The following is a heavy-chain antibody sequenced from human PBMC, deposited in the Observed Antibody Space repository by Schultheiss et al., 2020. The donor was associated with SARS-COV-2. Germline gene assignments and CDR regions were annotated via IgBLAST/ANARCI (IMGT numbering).Heavy chain of an antibody. Sequence: SETLSLTCTVSGGSISSSSYYWGWIRQPPGKGLEWIGEINHSGSTNYNPSLKSRVTISVDTSKNQFSLKLSSVTAADTAVYYCARGFSYDTSGYYYNYWGQGTLVTVSS. CDR2: INHSGST. V-gene: IGHV4-39*07. CDR3: ARGFSYDTSGYYYNY. J-gene: IGHJ4*02. D-gene: IGHD3-22*01. CDR1: GGSISSSSYY.